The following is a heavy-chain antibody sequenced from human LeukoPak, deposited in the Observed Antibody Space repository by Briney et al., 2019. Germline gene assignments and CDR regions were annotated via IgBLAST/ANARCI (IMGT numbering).Heavy chain of an antibody. V-gene: IGHV3-53*01. CDR3: AREVPATAMFFDY. D-gene: IGHD2-2*01. Sequence: PGGSLRLSCAASGVTVSSNYMSWVRQAPGKGLEWVSVIYSGGTTYYADSVKGRFTISRDSSKNTLYLQMNSLRAEDTAAYYCAREVPATAMFFDYWGQGTLVTVSS. J-gene: IGHJ4*02. CDR1: GVTVSSNY. CDR2: IYSGGTT.